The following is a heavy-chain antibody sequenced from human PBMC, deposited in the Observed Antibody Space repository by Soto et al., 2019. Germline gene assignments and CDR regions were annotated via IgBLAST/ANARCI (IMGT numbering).Heavy chain of an antibody. V-gene: IGHV3-30-3*01. CDR2: ISYDGSNK. CDR1: GFTFSSYA. D-gene: IGHD2-21*02. CDR3: ARGRIATVPVEGGDSLVGYFDY. J-gene: IGHJ4*02. Sequence: GGSLRLSCAASGFTFSSYAMHWVRQAPGKGLEWVAVISYDGSNKYYADSVKGRFTISRDNSKNRLYLQTNSLRAEDTAVYYCARGRIATVPVEGGDSLVGYFDYWGQGTLVTVSS.